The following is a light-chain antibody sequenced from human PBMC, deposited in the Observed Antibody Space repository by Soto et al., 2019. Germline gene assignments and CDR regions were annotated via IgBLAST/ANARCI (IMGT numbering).Light chain of an antibody. CDR3: MQALQTPFT. V-gene: IGKV2-28*01. J-gene: IGKJ4*01. CDR2: LGS. Sequence: IVMTQSPLSLPVTPGEPASISCRSSQSLLHSNGFNYLDWYLQKPGQSPQLLIYLGSNQASGVPNRFSGSGSGTDFTLKIRRVEAEDVGVYYCMQALQTPFTFGGGTKVEI. CDR1: QSLLHSNGFNY.